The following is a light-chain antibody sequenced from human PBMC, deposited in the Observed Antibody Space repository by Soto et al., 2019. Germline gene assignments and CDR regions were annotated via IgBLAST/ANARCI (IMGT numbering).Light chain of an antibody. Sequence: QSVLTQPPSVSAAPGQKVTMSCSGSSSNIGKYYVSWHQQLPGTAPKLLIYENDKRPSGIPDRFSGSTSGTSATLGITGLQTGDEADYYCGTWDSSLTTFVFGTGTKVTVL. J-gene: IGLJ1*01. CDR1: SSNIGKYY. V-gene: IGLV1-51*02. CDR3: GTWDSSLTTFV. CDR2: END.